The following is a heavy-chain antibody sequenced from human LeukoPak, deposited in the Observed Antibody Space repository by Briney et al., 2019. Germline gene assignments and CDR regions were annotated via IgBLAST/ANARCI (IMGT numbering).Heavy chain of an antibody. J-gene: IGHJ6*02. CDR2: VIPIFGTA. V-gene: IGHV1-69*13. CDR1: GGTFSSYA. D-gene: IGHD3-10*01. Sequence: SVKVSCKASGGTFSSYAISWVRQAPGQGLEWMGGVIPIFGTANYAQKFQGRVTITADESTSTAYMELSSLRSEDTAVYYCARGRPRVYYYYYYGRDVWGQGTTVTVSS. CDR3: ARGRPRVYYYYYYGRDV.